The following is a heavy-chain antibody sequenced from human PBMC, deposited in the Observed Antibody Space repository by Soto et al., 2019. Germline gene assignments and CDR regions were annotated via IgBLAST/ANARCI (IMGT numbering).Heavy chain of an antibody. CDR2: INHSGST. D-gene: IGHD1-7*01. CDR1: GGSFSGYY. Sequence: SETLSLTCAVYGGSFSGYYWSWIRQPPGKGLEWIGEINHSGSTNYNPSLKSRVTISVDTSKNQFSLKLSSVAAADTAVYYCARAELPDYYYYYYMDVWGKGTTVTVSS. CDR3: ARAELPDYYYYYYMDV. J-gene: IGHJ6*03. V-gene: IGHV4-34*01.